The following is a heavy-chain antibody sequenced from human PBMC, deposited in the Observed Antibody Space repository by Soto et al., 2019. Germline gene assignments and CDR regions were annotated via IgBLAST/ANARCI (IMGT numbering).Heavy chain of an antibody. CDR2: IYYSGST. Sequence: PSETLSLTCTVSGGSISSGGYYWSWIRQHPGKGLEWIGYIYYSGSTYYNPSLKSRVTISVDTSKNQFSLKLSSVTAADTAVYYCARDASKYCSSTSCYMDVWGKGATVTVSS. J-gene: IGHJ6*03. D-gene: IGHD2-2*01. CDR3: ARDASKYCSSTSCYMDV. CDR1: GGSISSGGYY. V-gene: IGHV4-31*03.